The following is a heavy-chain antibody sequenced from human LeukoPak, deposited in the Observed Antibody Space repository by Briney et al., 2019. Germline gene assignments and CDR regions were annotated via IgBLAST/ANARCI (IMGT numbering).Heavy chain of an antibody. CDR3: ARDLGYSYGSSTGY. J-gene: IGHJ4*02. CDR1: GFTFSSYE. V-gene: IGHV3-20*04. D-gene: IGHD5-18*01. CDR2: INWNGGST. Sequence: GGSLRLSCAASGFTFSSYEMNWVRQAPGKGLEWVSGINWNGGSTGYADSVKGRFTISRDNAKNSLYLQMNSLRAEDTALYYCARDLGYSYGSSTGYWGQGTLVTVSS.